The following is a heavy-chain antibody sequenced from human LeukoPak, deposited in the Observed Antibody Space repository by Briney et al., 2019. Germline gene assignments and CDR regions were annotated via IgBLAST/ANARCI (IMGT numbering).Heavy chain of an antibody. J-gene: IGHJ4*02. CDR2: INWNGGST. CDR3: ARDMAYYYDSSPPGY. Sequence: PGGSLRLSCAASGFTFDDYGMSWVRQAPGKGLEWVSGINWNGGSTGYADSVKGRFTISRDNAKNSLYLQMNSLRAEDTALYYCARDMAYYYDSSPPGYWGQGTLVTVSS. CDR1: GFTFDDYG. D-gene: IGHD3-22*01. V-gene: IGHV3-20*04.